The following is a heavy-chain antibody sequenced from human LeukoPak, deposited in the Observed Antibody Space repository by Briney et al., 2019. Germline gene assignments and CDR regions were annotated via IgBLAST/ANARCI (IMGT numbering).Heavy chain of an antibody. D-gene: IGHD3-22*01. V-gene: IGHV4-39*01. Sequence: SETLSLTCSVSGGSISSRNYYWCWIRQPPGKGLEWIGIIYYSGSTSYNPSLKSRVTISIDTSKNQFSLKLTSVTAADTAVYYCAGPLLTYYSDSSAYSWGQGTLVTVSS. J-gene: IGHJ4*02. CDR2: IYYSGST. CDR1: GGSISSRNYY. CDR3: AGPLLTYYSDSSAYS.